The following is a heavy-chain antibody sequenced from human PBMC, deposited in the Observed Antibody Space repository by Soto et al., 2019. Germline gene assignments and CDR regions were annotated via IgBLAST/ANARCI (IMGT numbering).Heavy chain of an antibody. CDR3: ARTTEYYYDSSGYYPAARYFDY. V-gene: IGHV1-69*01. CDR2: IIPIFGTA. Sequence: QVQLVQSGAEVKKPGSSVKVSCKASGGTFSSYAISWVRQAPGQGLEWMGGIIPIFGTANYAQKFQGRVTITADESTSTAYMELSSLRSEDTAVYYCARTTEYYYDSSGYYPAARYFDYWGQGTLVTVSS. CDR1: GGTFSSYA. D-gene: IGHD3-22*01. J-gene: IGHJ4*02.